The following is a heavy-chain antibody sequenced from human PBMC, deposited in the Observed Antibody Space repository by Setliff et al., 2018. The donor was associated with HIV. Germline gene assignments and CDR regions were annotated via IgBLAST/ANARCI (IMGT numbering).Heavy chain of an antibody. J-gene: IGHJ3*02. CDR3: AIRREVVVATTRRGLDI. CDR2: MNPGSRNT. CDR1: GYTFTNYD. D-gene: IGHD2-15*01. V-gene: IGHV1-8*02. Sequence: ASVKVSCKPSGYTFTNYDINWVRQAAGQGLEWMGWMNPGSRNTGYAQRLEGSVTMTWNTSISTAYMELNSLMSEDTAVYFCAIRREVVVATTRRGLDIWGQGTMVTVSS.